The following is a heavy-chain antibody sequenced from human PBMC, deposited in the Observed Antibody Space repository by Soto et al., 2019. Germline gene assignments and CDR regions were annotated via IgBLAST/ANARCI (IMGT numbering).Heavy chain of an antibody. V-gene: IGHV3-73*02. CDR2: IASKTESEAT. CDR1: GFTLSDSS. CDR3: MSWDASSSAEQ. Sequence: EVQQLESGGGLVQPGGSLELSCAASGFTLSDSSVNWVRQASGKGLEWVGRIASKTESEATVYAASVKGRITVARDDSKNTVYLQMGSLKTDDTAVYYCMSWDASSSAEQWGQGALVTVSS. D-gene: IGHD6-6*01. J-gene: IGHJ4*02.